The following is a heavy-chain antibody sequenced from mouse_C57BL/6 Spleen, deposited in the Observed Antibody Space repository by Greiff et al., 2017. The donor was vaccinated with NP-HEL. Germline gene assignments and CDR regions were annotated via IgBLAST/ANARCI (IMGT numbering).Heavy chain of an antibody. Sequence: QVQLQQPGAELVKPGASVKLSCKASGYTFNSYWMHWVKQRPGQGLEWIGMIHPNSGSTNYNEKFKSKATLTVDNASSTVYMQLSSLTSEDYAVYNCAKGVYYCNTYYFDYWGQGTTLTVSS. CDR1: GYTFNSYW. V-gene: IGHV1-64*01. J-gene: IGHJ2*01. CDR3: AKGVYYCNTYYFDY. D-gene: IGHD2-1*01. CDR2: IHPNSGST.